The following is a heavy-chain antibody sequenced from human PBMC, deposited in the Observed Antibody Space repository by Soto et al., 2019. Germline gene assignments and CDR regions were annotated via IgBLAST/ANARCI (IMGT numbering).Heavy chain of an antibody. V-gene: IGHV3-23*01. D-gene: IGHD6-13*01. J-gene: IGHJ6*02. CDR2: ISGSGGST. CDR1: GFTFSSYA. CDR3: AKDGTAAGWASYGFYYYYYGMDV. Sequence: GGSLRLSCAASGFTFSSYAMSWVRQAPGKGLEWVSAISGSGGSTYYEDSVKGRFTISRDNSKNTLYLQMNSLRAEDTAVYYCAKDGTAAGWASYGFYYYYYGMDVWGQGTTVTVSS.